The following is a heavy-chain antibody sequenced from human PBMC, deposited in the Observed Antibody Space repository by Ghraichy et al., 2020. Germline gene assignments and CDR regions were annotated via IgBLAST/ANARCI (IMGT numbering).Heavy chain of an antibody. CDR2: IYYSGST. V-gene: IGHV4-59*01. CDR3: ARAAPLAGWFDP. J-gene: IGHJ5*02. CDR1: GGSISSYY. D-gene: IGHD3-16*01. Sequence: SETLSLTCTVSGGSISSYYWSWIRQPPGKGLEWIGYIYYSGSTNYNPSLKSRVTISVDTSKNQFSLKLSSVTAADTAVYYCARAAPLAGWFDPWGQGTLVTVSS.